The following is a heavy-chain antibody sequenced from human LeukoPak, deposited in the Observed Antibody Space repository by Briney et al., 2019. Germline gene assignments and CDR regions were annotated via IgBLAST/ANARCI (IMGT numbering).Heavy chain of an antibody. Sequence: PSETLSLTCAVSGGSISSGGYSWSWIRQPPGTGLEWIGYISHSGSTYYNPSLKSRVAISIDTSKNQFSLRLNSVTAADTAVYYCARTQNYYDSRGYYHVAAFDIWGQGTMVTVSS. V-gene: IGHV4-30-2*01. CDR1: GGSISSGGYS. CDR3: ARTQNYYDSRGYYHVAAFDI. J-gene: IGHJ3*02. D-gene: IGHD3-22*01. CDR2: ISHSGST.